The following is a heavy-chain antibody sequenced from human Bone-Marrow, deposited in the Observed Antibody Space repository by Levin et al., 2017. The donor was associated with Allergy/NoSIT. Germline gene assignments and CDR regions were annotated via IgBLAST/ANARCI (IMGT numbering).Heavy chain of an antibody. D-gene: IGHD2-15*01. V-gene: IGHV3-72*01. CDR3: VRVTGHCSGGSCSADFDY. J-gene: IGHJ4*02. CDR2: SRHRAESYTT. CDR1: GFTFSDHY. Sequence: LSGGSLRLSCTASGFTFSDHYMDWVRQAPGKGLEWVGRSRHRAESYTTDYAASVKGRITISRDDSKNSLYLQMNSLKIEDTAVYYCVRVTGHCSGGSCSADFDYWGQGTLVTVSS.